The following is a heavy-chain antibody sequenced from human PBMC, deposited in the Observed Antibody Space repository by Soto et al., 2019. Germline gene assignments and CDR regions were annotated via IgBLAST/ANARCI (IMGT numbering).Heavy chain of an antibody. J-gene: IGHJ4*02. D-gene: IGHD3-22*01. Sequence: QVQLRESGPRLVKPSGTLSLTCAVSGSSITSSNWWTWVRQPPGKGLEWIGESYHSGSSNYNPSLKSRVTISVDKSKNQFFLKLTSVTAADTAVYYCASRYYYDSSGYYLGDWGQGTLVTVSS. CDR2: SYHSGSS. CDR3: ASRYYYDSSGYYLGD. V-gene: IGHV4-4*02. CDR1: GSSITSSNW.